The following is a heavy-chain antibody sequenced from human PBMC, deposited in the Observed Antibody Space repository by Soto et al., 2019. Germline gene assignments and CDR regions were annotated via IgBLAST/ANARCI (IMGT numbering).Heavy chain of an antibody. J-gene: IGHJ4*02. CDR2: ISYDGSNK. V-gene: IGHV3-30-3*01. D-gene: IGHD3-16*02. Sequence: PGGSLRLSCAASGFTFSSYAMHWVRQAPGKGLEWVAVISYDGSNKYYADSVKGRFTISRDNSKNTLYLQMNSLRAEDTAVYYCARDTSRGSYPPWWGQGTLVTVSS. CDR3: ARDTSRGSYPPW. CDR1: GFTFSSYA.